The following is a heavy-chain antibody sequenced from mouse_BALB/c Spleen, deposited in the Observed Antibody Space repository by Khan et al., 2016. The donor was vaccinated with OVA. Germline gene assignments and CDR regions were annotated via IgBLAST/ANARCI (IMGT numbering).Heavy chain of an antibody. Sequence: EMQLVESGGGLVQPGGSLKLSCAASGFTFSSYGMPWIRQTPDKRLELVATINSAGDYDYSPVSVEGRFTISMDNPKNSMYLQMSSLKSDMTAMYYCERVLYYYGSYYDFWGQGTTLTVAP. J-gene: IGHJ2*01. CDR3: ERVLYYYGSYYDF. CDR2: INSAGDYD. D-gene: IGHD1-1*01. CDR1: GFTFSSYG. V-gene: IGHV5-6-3*01.